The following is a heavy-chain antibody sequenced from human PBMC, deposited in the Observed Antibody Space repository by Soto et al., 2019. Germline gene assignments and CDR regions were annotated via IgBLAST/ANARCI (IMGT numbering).Heavy chain of an antibody. CDR2: IYWDDDK. Sequence: QITLKESGPTLVKPTQTLTLTCTFSGFSLSSTRMAVGWIRQPPGKTLEWLALIYWDDDKRYRPFLKSRLTITKNTSKNQVVLTMSNMYPVDTARYYCSHIVVAGLGYYFHYWGQGTLVTVSS. CDR3: SHIVVAGLGYYFHY. V-gene: IGHV2-5*02. J-gene: IGHJ4*02. D-gene: IGHD6-19*01. CDR1: GFSLSSTRMA.